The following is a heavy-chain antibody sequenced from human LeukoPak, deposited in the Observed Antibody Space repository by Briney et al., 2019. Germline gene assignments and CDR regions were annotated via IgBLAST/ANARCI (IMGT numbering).Heavy chain of an antibody. CDR3: SRGLVGYYHDSSTYPDS. CDR2: INGDGSIT. CDR1: RFPFSSYW. V-gene: IGHV3-74*01. D-gene: IGHD3-22*01. J-gene: IGHJ4*02. Sequence: QPGGSLRLSCAASRFPFSSYWMHWVRQAPGKGLVWVSRINGDGSITTYADSVKGRFTIPRDNAKNMLYLQLDSLTAEDTAVYYCSRGLVGYYHDSSTYPDSWGQGTLVTVSS.